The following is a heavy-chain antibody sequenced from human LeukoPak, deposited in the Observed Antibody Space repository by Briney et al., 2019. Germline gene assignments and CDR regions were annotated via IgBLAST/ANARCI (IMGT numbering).Heavy chain of an antibody. V-gene: IGHV4-59*11. D-gene: IGHD2-8*02. CDR3: GRRRLVYCTGSSCFGDY. CDR2: IAYAGSG. CDR1: NGSISSHY. Sequence: SETLSLTCTVSNGSISSHYWSWIRQPPGKGLEWIGYIAYAGSGNYNPSLKSRVTISLDTSKNQFSLKLSSGTAADTAVYYCGRRRLVYCTGSSCFGDYWGQGTLVTVSS. J-gene: IGHJ4*02.